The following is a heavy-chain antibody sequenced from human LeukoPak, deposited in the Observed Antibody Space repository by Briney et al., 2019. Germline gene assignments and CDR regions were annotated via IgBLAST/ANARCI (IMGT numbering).Heavy chain of an antibody. V-gene: IGHV3-21*01. CDR2: ISSSSSYI. J-gene: IGHJ4*02. Sequence: GGSLRLSCAASGFTFSSYSMNWVRQAPGKGLEWVSSISSSSSYIYYADSAKGRFTISRDNAKNSLYLQMNSLRAEDTAVYYCARDRIAVYSDYWGQGTLVTVSS. D-gene: IGHD2/OR15-2a*01. CDR3: ARDRIAVYSDY. CDR1: GFTFSSYS.